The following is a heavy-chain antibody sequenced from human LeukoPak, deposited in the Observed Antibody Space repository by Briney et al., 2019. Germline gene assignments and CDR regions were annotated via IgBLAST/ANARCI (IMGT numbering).Heavy chain of an antibody. J-gene: IGHJ4*02. CDR1: GDSFSSGGYY. V-gene: IGHV4-31*03. D-gene: IGHD1-26*01. CDR3: ARGDRGSYYFAS. CDR2: IYYSGNT. Sequence: PSETLSLTCTLSGDSFSSGGYYWNWIRQHPGKGLEWIAYIYYSGNTYYNLSLKSRVSISIDTSKNQFSLKLSSVSAADTAVYYCARGDRGSYYFASWGQGTLVTVSS.